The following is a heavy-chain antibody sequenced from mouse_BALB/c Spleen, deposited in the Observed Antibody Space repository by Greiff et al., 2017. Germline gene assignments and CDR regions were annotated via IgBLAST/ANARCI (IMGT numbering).Heavy chain of an antibody. D-gene: IGHD2-14*01. CDR3: ARNYRYDLYAMDY. CDR1: GYTFTSYV. Sequence: VQLQQSGPELVKPGASVKMSCKASGYTFTSYVMHWVKQKPGQGLEWIGYINPYNDGTKYNEKFKGKATLTSDKSSSTAYMELSSLTSEDSAVYYCARNYRYDLYAMDYWGQGTSVTVSS. V-gene: IGHV1-14*01. CDR2: INPYNDGT. J-gene: IGHJ4*01.